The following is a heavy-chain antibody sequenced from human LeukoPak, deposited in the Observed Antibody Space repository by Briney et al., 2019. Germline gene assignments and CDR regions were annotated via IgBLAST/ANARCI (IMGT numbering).Heavy chain of an antibody. V-gene: IGHV1-46*01. CDR3: ARETVTSDYYYYGMDV. CDR2: TNPSGGST. D-gene: IGHD4-17*01. Sequence: ASVKVSCKASGYTFTSYYMHWVRQAPGQGLEWMGITNPSGGSTSYAQKFQGRVTMTRDTSTSTVYMELSSLRSEDTAVYYCARETVTSDYYYYGMDVWGQGTTVTVSS. J-gene: IGHJ6*02. CDR1: GYTFTSYY.